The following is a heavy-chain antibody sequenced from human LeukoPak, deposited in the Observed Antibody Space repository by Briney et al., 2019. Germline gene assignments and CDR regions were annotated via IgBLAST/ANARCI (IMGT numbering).Heavy chain of an antibody. CDR2: ISGSGGST. J-gene: IGHJ4*02. CDR3: AKDLVVITTSFELVFDY. Sequence: PGGSLRLSCAASGFTFSSYAMSWVRQAPGKGLEWVSAISGSGGSTYYADSVKGRFTISRDNSKNTLYLQMNSLRAEDTAVYYCAKDLVVITTSFELVFDYWGQGTLVTVSS. D-gene: IGHD3-22*01. CDR1: GFTFSSYA. V-gene: IGHV3-23*01.